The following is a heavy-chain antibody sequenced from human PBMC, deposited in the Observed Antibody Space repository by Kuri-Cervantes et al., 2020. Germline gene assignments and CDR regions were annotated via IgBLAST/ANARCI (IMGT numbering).Heavy chain of an antibody. V-gene: IGHV5-51*01. CDR3: ARFRRGYWSTAYNWFDP. CDR1: EYSFTTSW. Sequence: GGSLRLSCRDSEYSFTTSWIAWVRQMPGKGLEWVGIIYPADSDTRYSPSFQGQVTISADKSISTAYLQWSSLKASDTAMYYCARFRRGYWSTAYNWFDPWGQGTLVTVSS. D-gene: IGHD6-13*01. J-gene: IGHJ5*02. CDR2: IYPADSDT.